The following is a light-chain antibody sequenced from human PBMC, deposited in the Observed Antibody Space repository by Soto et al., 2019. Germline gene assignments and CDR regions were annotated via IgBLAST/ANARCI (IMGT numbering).Light chain of an antibody. Sequence: EIVLTQYPGTRSLSPGERATLSCSSSQSVSNNYLAWDQQKPRPAPRLLTYGASNTATGPPTRFSGSASGEDFPPTISRLEPEDFAVYYCQHNGSSGTFGQGTKLEIK. CDR3: QHNGSSGT. CDR2: GAS. CDR1: QSVSNNY. V-gene: IGKV3-20*01. J-gene: IGKJ1*01.